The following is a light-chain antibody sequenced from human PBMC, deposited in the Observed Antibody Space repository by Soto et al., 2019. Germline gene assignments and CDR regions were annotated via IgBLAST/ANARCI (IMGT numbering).Light chain of an antibody. CDR3: QQYNIYPWT. Sequence: DIQMTQSPSTLSAYIEDRVTITCRASQGISKWLAWHQQKPGKAPKYLIYDASTLDSGAPSRFSGSGSGTEFTLSISSLQPDDFATYYCQQYNIYPWTFGQGTKVDIK. CDR2: DAS. CDR1: QGISKW. J-gene: IGKJ1*01. V-gene: IGKV1-5*01.